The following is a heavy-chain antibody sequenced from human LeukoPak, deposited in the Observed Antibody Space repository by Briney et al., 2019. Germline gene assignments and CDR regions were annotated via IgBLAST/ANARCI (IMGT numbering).Heavy chain of an antibody. D-gene: IGHD1-26*01. CDR3: AGDSSGSSPNFDY. Sequence: ASVKVSCKASGGTFNRYGITWVRQAPGQGLEWMGRIIPILNITNYAQKFQGRVTITADKSTSTAYTELSSLRSEDTAVYYCAGDSSGSSPNFDYWGQGTLVTVSS. V-gene: IGHV1-69*04. CDR2: IIPILNIT. J-gene: IGHJ4*02. CDR1: GGTFNRYG.